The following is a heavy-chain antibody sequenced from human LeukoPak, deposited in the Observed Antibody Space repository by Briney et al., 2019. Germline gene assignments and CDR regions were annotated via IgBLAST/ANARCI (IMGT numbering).Heavy chain of an antibody. Sequence: SVKVSCKASGGTFSSYAISWVRQAPGQGLEWMGRIIPILGIANYAQKFQGRVTITADKSTSTAYMELSSLRSEDTAVYYCARASDDCSGYYPGAFDYWGQGTLVTVSS. D-gene: IGHD3-22*01. CDR3: ARASDDCSGYYPGAFDY. CDR1: GGTFSSYA. V-gene: IGHV1-69*04. J-gene: IGHJ4*02. CDR2: IIPILGIA.